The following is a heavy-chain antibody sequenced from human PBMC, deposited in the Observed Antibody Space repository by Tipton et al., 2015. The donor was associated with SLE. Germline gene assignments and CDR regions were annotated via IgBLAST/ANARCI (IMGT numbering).Heavy chain of an antibody. D-gene: IGHD3-22*01. CDR3: ARGSYDSSGYHNWEFDY. J-gene: IGHJ4*02. V-gene: IGHV4-59*01. CDR2: IYYSGST. CDR1: GGSISSYY. Sequence: LRLSCTVSGGSISSYYWSWIRQPPGKGLEWIGYIYYSGSTKYNPSLKSRVTISLDTSKNQFSLKLSSVTAADTAVYYCARGSYDSSGYHNWEFDYWGQGTLVTVSS.